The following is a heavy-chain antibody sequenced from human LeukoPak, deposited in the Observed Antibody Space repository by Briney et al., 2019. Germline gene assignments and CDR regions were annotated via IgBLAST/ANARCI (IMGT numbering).Heavy chain of an antibody. CDR1: GFTFRNYW. D-gene: IGHD3-3*01. J-gene: IGHJ4*02. CDR2: IKQDGSEK. Sequence: GGSLRLSCAASGFTFRNYWMSWVRQAPGKGLEWVANIKQDGSEKYYVDSVKGRFTISRDNAKNSLYLQMNSLRGEDTAVYYCARDYDENDYWSQGTLVTVSS. V-gene: IGHV3-7*01. CDR3: ARDYDENDY.